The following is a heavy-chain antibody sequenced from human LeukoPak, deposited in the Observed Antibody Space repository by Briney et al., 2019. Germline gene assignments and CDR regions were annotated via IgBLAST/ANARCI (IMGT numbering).Heavy chain of an antibody. D-gene: IGHD1-26*01. V-gene: IGHV1-8*01. J-gene: IGHJ4*02. CDR2: MNPNSGNT. CDR1: GYTFTSYD. CDR3: ARRTSAGATLSDY. Sequence: GASVKVSCKASGYTFTSYDINWVRQATGQGLEWMGWMNPNSGNTGYAQKFQGRVTMTRNTSISTAYMELSSLRSGDTAVYYCARRTSAGATLSDYWGQGTLVTVSS.